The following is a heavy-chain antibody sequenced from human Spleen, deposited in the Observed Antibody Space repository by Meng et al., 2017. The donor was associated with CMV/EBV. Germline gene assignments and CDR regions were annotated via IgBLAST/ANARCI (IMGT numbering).Heavy chain of an antibody. D-gene: IGHD2-2*01. J-gene: IGHJ5*02. CDR2: INDGKRT. CDR1: GGSFNGYY. V-gene: IGHV4-34*01. Sequence: GSLRLSCAVYGGSFNGYYWSWIRQAPGKGLEWIGEINDGKRTNYNPSLKSRVTISVDTSKNQFSLKLNSVTAADTAVYYCARDGSNSCYGPPCWFDPWGQGTLVTVSS. CDR3: ARDGSNSCYGPPCWFDP.